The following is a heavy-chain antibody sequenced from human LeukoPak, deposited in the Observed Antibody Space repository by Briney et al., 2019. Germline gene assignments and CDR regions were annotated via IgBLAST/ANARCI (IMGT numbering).Heavy chain of an antibody. CDR1: GFTFDDYG. J-gene: IGHJ4*02. D-gene: IGHD6-19*01. Sequence: GGSLRLSCAASGFTFDDYGMSWVRQAPGKGLEWVSSISSSSSYIYYADSVKGRFTISRDNAKNSLYLQMNSLRAEDTAVYYCASKIAVAGNDYWGQGTLVTVSS. CDR2: ISSSSSYI. CDR3: ASKIAVAGNDY. V-gene: IGHV3-21*01.